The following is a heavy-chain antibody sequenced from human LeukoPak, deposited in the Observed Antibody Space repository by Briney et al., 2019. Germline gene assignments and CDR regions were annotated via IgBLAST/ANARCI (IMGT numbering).Heavy chain of an antibody. CDR1: GFTFTSYG. J-gene: IGHJ4*02. Sequence: PGGSLRLSCAASGFTFTSYGISWVRQAPGQGLEWMGWISAYNGNTNYAQKLQGRVTMTTDTSTSTAYMELRSLRSDDTAVYYCARDRSYDISDYWGQGTLVTVSS. CDR3: ARDRSYDISDY. V-gene: IGHV1-18*01. D-gene: IGHD3-9*01. CDR2: ISAYNGNT.